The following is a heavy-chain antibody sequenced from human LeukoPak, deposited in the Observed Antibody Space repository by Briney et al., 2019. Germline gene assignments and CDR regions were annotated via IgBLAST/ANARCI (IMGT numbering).Heavy chain of an antibody. V-gene: IGHV3-30-3*01. J-gene: IGHJ4*02. CDR3: ARGGRGCLGY. CDR1: GFTFSSYA. Sequence: PGGSLSFSGAASGFTFSSYAMHWVRQAQGQGWDWVGVISNDGSNKYYADTVKGRFTISRDNSKHTMYLQMNSLRDDDTAMYYCARGGRGCLGYWGQGTLVTVSS. CDR2: ISNDGSNK. D-gene: IGHD6-25*01.